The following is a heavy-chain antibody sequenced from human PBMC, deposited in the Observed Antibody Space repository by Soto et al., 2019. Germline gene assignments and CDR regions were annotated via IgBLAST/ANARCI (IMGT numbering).Heavy chain of an antibody. J-gene: IGHJ6*02. CDR3: ARVPVVPAAIRYYYYGMDV. CDR1: GYTFTSYG. D-gene: IGHD2-2*02. Sequence: ASVKVSCKASGYTFTSYGISWVRQAPGQGLEWMGWISAYNSNTNYAQKLQGRVTMTTDTSTSTAYMELRSLRSDDTAVYYCARVPVVPAAIRYYYYGMDVWGQGTTVTVSS. V-gene: IGHV1-18*04. CDR2: ISAYNSNT.